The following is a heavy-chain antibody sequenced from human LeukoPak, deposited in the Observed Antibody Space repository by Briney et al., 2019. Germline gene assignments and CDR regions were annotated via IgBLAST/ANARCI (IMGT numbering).Heavy chain of an antibody. D-gene: IGHD6-19*01. CDR1: GGSIRSRNYY. CDR3: ARGVPISSAWYYFDS. CDR2: FYDSGST. Sequence: ASETLSLTCTVSGGSIRSRNYYWDWIRQPPGKGLEWIGNFYDSGSTYYNPSLKSRVTISGDTSKNQFSLKLTSVTAADTAVYYCARGVPISSAWYYFDSWGQGTLATVSS. J-gene: IGHJ4*02. V-gene: IGHV4-39*01.